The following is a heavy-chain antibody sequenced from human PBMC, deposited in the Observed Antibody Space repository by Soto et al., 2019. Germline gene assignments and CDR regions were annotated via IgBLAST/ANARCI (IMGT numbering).Heavy chain of an antibody. D-gene: IGHD4-17*01. J-gene: IGHJ3*02. Sequence: SETLSLTCTVSGGSISSSSYYWGWIRQPPGKGLEWIGSIYYSGSTYYNPSLKSRVTISVDTSKNQFSLKLSSVTAADTAVYYCARDTVTPNGGAFDIWGQGTMVTVSS. CDR3: ARDTVTPNGGAFDI. CDR1: GGSISSSSYY. V-gene: IGHV4-39*02. CDR2: IYYSGST.